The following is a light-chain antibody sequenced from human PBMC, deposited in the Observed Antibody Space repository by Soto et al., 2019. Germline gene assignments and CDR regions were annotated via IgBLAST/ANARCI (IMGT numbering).Light chain of an antibody. CDR2: DVS. J-gene: IGLJ1*01. CDR1: SSDVGGYNY. V-gene: IGLV2-14*01. Sequence: QSALTQPASVSGSPGQSITISCTGTSSDVGGYNYVSWYQQHPGKAPKLMIYDVSNRPSGVSNRFSGSKSGNTASLTISGLQAEDEADYYCCSHAGSSTYVFGTGTKVTVL. CDR3: CSHAGSSTYV.